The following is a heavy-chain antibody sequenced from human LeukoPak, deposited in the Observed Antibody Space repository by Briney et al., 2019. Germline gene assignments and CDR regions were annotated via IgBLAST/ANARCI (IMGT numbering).Heavy chain of an antibody. CDR2: ISYDGSKK. CDR3: ARVPGYCSSNSCYKMTIPFDY. Sequence: PGGSLRLSCAASGFTFSSYSMHWVRQAPGKGLEWVAVISYDGSKKYDADSVKGRFTISRDNSKSMLYLQMSSLRAEDTAVYYCARVPGYCSSNSCYKMTIPFDYWGQGTLVTVSS. CDR1: GFTFSSYS. D-gene: IGHD2-2*01. V-gene: IGHV3-30-3*01. J-gene: IGHJ4*02.